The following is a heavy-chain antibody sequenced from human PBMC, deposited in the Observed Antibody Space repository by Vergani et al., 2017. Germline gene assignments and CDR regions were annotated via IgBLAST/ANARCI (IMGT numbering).Heavy chain of an antibody. CDR3: AREAYCSSTSCPHDAFDI. Sequence: QVQLQESGPGLVKPSQTLSLTCTVSGGSISSGTYYWSWIRQPAGKGLEWIGRIYTSGSTNYNPSLKSRVSMSLDTPKKQFSLKLSSVTAADTAVFYCAREAYCSSTSCPHDAFDIWGQGTMVTVSS. D-gene: IGHD2-2*01. V-gene: IGHV4-61*02. J-gene: IGHJ3*02. CDR2: IYTSGST. CDR1: GGSISSGTYY.